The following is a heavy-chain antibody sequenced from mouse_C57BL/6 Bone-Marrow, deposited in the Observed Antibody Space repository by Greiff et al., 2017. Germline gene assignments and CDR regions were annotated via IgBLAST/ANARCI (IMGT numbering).Heavy chain of an antibody. CDR2: IDPEDGET. Sequence: EVKLMESGAELVKPGASVKLSCTASGFNIKDYYMHWVKQRTEQGLEWIGRIDPEDGETKYAPKFQGKATITADTSSNTAYLQLSSLTSEDTAVYYCARNYGSSLSYAMDYWGQGTSVTVSS. CDR3: ARNYGSSLSYAMDY. V-gene: IGHV14-2*01. CDR1: GFNIKDYY. J-gene: IGHJ4*01. D-gene: IGHD1-1*01.